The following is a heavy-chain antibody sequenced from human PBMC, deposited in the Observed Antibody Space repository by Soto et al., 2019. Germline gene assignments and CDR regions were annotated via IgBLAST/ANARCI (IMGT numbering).Heavy chain of an antibody. CDR1: GYTFTGYY. V-gene: IGHV1-8*02. J-gene: IGHJ4*02. CDR2: INPNSGNT. Sequence: ASVKVSCKASGYTFTGYYMHWVRQAPGQGLEWMGWINPNSGNTGYAQKFQGRVTMTRNTSISTAYMELSSLRSEDTAVYYCATRYCSSTSCYAPFDYWGQGTLVTVSS. CDR3: ATRYCSSTSCYAPFDY. D-gene: IGHD2-2*01.